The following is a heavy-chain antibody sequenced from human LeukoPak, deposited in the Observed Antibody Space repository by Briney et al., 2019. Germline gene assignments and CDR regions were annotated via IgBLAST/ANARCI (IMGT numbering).Heavy chain of an antibody. CDR2: INAGNGNT. D-gene: IGHD3-10*01. Sequence: ASMKVSCTASGYTFTSYAMHWVRQAPGQRLEWMGWINAGNGNTKYSQKFQGRVTITRDTSASTAYMELSSLRSEDTAVYYCARASITMVRGVINGLGYWGQGTLVTVSS. V-gene: IGHV1-3*01. J-gene: IGHJ4*02. CDR1: GYTFTSYA. CDR3: ARASITMVRGVINGLGY.